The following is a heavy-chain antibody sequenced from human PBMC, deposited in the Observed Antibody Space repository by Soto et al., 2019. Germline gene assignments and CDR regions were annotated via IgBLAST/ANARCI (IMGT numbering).Heavy chain of an antibody. D-gene: IGHD2-21*02. CDR3: EVTTGY. V-gene: IGHV1-8*01. CDR2: MSPDSGNA. J-gene: IGHJ4*02. CDR1: GYTFTDYD. Sequence: QVQVVQSRAEVKKPGASVRVSCKTSGYTFTDYDINWVRQATGQGLEWMGWMSPDSGNAGYAQQSXGXXTMTRNTSRSTAYMELSSLRSEDTAVYYCEVTTGYWGQGTMVTVSS.